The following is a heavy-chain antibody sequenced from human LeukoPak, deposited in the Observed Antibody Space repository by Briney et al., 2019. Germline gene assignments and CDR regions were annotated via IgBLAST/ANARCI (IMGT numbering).Heavy chain of an antibody. V-gene: IGHV1-18*01. CDR3: ARDGTAYCGGDCYSARFDP. D-gene: IGHD2-21*02. J-gene: IGHJ5*02. Sequence: ASVKVSCKASGYTFTSYGISWVRQAPGQGLEWMGWISPYSGNTNYAQNLQGRVTMTTDTSTSTAYMELRSLRSDDTAVYYCARDGTAYCGGDCYSARFDPWGQGTLVTVSS. CDR2: ISPYSGNT. CDR1: GYTFTSYG.